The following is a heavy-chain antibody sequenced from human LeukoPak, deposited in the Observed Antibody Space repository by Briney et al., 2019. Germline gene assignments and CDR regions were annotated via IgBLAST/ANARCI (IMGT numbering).Heavy chain of an antibody. D-gene: IGHD1-26*01. CDR2: ISAYNGDT. Sequence: ASVKVSCKASGYSFSTYAISWVRQAPGQGLEWMGWISAYNGDTDFAQKFQGRVTMTTDTSTTTAHMELRSLRSDDRAVYYCARVVPPGRVANYYYGMDVWGQGTTVTVSS. CDR1: GYSFSTYA. J-gene: IGHJ6*01. CDR3: ARVVPPGRVANYYYGMDV. V-gene: IGHV1-18*01.